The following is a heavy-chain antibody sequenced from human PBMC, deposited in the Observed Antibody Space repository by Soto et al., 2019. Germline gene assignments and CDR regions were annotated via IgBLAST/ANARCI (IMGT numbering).Heavy chain of an antibody. J-gene: IGHJ4*02. CDR1: GFTFSSYG. CDR2: ISYDGSNT. D-gene: IGHD1-26*01. Sequence: GGSLRLSCVASGFTFSSYGMHWVRQAPGKGLEWVAIISYDGSNTYYADSVKGRFTISRDNSKNSLYLQMNSLRAEDTAVYYCARDGVSTIGPNGFDYWGQGTLVTVSS. CDR3: ARDGVSTIGPNGFDY. V-gene: IGHV3-30*03.